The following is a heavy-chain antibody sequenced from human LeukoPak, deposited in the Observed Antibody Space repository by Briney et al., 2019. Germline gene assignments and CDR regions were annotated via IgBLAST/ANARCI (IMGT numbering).Heavy chain of an antibody. CDR2: SYYSGST. CDR1: GGSINSYY. J-gene: IGHJ4*02. Sequence: SETLSLTCTVSGGSINSYYWSWIRQTPGKGLEWIGDSYYSGSTNYNPSLKSRVTISVDTSKNQFSLRLSSVTAADKALYYCARHAAFADYQSHLTHFDYWGQGTLVTVSS. CDR3: ARHAAFADYQSHLTHFDY. D-gene: IGHD4/OR15-4a*01. V-gene: IGHV4-59*08.